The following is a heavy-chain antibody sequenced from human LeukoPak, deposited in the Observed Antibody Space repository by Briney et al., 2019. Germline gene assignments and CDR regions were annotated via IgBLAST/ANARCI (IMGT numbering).Heavy chain of an antibody. CDR3: ARDRESGSSWTFDY. V-gene: IGHV1-69*05. J-gene: IGHJ4*02. CDR2: IIPIFGTA. CDR1: GGTFSSYA. Sequence: SVKVSCKASGGTFSSYAISLVRQAPGQGLEWMGGIIPIFGTANYAQKFQGRVMITTDESTSTAYMELSSLRFEDTAVYYCARDRESGSSWTFDYWGQGTLVTVSS. D-gene: IGHD6-13*01.